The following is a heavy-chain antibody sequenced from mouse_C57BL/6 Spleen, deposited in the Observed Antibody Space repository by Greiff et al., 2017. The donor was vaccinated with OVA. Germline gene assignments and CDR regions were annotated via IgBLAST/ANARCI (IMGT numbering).Heavy chain of an antibody. Sequence: VQLQQSGAELVKPGASVKISCKASGYAFSSYWMNWVQQRPGKGLEWIGQIYPGAGDTNYNGKFKGKATLTADKSSSTAYMQLSSLTSEDSAVYFCARGGPYAMDYWGQGTSVTVSS. CDR1: GYAFSSYW. V-gene: IGHV1-80*01. CDR3: ARGGPYAMDY. CDR2: IYPGAGDT. J-gene: IGHJ4*01.